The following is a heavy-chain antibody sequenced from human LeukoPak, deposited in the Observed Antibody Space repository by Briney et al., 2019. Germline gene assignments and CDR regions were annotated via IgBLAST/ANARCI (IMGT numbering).Heavy chain of an antibody. V-gene: IGHV4-59*08. Sequence: SETLSLTCTVSGGSISGDYWSWLRQPPGKGLEWIGYIFYSGSTNYNPSLKSRVTISLDTSKNQFSLKLSSVTAADTAVYYCARSFSTHIVLWGQGTLVTVSS. CDR2: IFYSGST. D-gene: IGHD5-12*01. CDR1: GGSISGDY. J-gene: IGHJ4*02. CDR3: ARSFSTHIVL.